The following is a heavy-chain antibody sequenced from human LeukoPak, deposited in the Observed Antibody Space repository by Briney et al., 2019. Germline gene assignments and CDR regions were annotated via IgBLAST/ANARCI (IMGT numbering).Heavy chain of an antibody. D-gene: IGHD3-10*01. Sequence: SEPLTLTCAVYGRSSSGYYWSWIRQHSVKGLEWIGEINHSGSTNYNPSLKSRVTISVDTSKNQFSLKLSSVTAADTAVYYCARAPLNYYGSNPMDVWGKGTTVTVSS. J-gene: IGHJ6*04. V-gene: IGHV4-34*01. CDR2: INHSGST. CDR3: ARAPLNYYGSNPMDV. CDR1: GRSSSGYY.